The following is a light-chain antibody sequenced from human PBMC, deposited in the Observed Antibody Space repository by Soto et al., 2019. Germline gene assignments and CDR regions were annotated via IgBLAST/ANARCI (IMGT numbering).Light chain of an antibody. J-gene: IGLJ2*01. CDR2: EVS. Sequence: QSALTQPPSVSGSPGQSITISCTGTSNDVGGYNYVSWYQHHPGKAPKLMIHEVSNRPSGVSNRFSGSKSGNTASLTISGLQAEDEADYYCTSYTSSNTPPLIFGGGTKVTVL. V-gene: IGLV2-14*01. CDR1: SNDVGGYNY. CDR3: TSYTSSNTPPLI.